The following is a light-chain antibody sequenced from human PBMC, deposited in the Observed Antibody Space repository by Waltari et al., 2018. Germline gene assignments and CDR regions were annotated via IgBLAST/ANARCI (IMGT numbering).Light chain of an antibody. CDR2: WAS. V-gene: IGKV4-1*01. CDR3: QQYYSTPRT. J-gene: IGKJ1*01. CDR1: QSVLYSSNHKNY. Sequence: DIVMTQSPDSLAVSLGERATINCKSSQSVLYSSNHKNYLAWYQQKPGQPPKLLIYWASTRESGVPDRFSGSGSGTDFTLTISSLQAEDVAVYCCQQYYSTPRTFGQGTKVEVK.